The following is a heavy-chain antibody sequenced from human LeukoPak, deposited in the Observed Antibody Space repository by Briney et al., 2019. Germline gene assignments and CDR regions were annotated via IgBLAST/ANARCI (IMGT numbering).Heavy chain of an antibody. D-gene: IGHD4-17*01. Sequence: GESLKISCKAYGYRFTSNWIGWVRQMPGKGLEWMGIIYPGDSDTRYSPSFQGQVTISADKSISTAYLQWSSLKASDTAMYYCARRASYGDYPNWFDPWGQGTLVTVSS. CDR1: GYRFTSNW. CDR2: IYPGDSDT. J-gene: IGHJ5*02. V-gene: IGHV5-51*01. CDR3: ARRASYGDYPNWFDP.